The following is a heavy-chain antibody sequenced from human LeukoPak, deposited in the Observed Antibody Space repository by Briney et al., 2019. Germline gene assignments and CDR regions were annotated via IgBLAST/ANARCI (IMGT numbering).Heavy chain of an antibody. CDR3: TRASGYTSGWPFDY. CDR1: GFTFSTYA. CDR2: ISSNGNGT. D-gene: IGHD6-19*01. V-gene: IGHV3-64*01. J-gene: IGHJ4*02. Sequence: GGSLRLSCAASGFTFSTYAMHWVRQAPGKRLEYVSAISSNGNGTYYANSVKGRFTISRDNSKNTLYLQMGSLRAEDMAVYYCTRASGYTSGWPFDYWGQGILVTVSS.